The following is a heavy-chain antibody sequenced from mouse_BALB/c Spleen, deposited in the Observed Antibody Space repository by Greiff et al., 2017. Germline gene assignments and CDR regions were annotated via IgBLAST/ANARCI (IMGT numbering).Heavy chain of an antibody. CDR3: TRWGSYYAMDF. J-gene: IGHJ4*01. V-gene: IGHV5-17*02. CDR2: ISSGSSTI. CDR1: GFTFSSFG. Sequence: VMLVASGGGLVQPEGSRKLSCAAPGFTFSSFGMHWVRPAPEMGLAWVAYISSGSSTIHYADTVKGRFSISSDNPKNPLFLQMTSLRSEDASMYCCTRWGSYYAMDFWGEGTSVTVFS.